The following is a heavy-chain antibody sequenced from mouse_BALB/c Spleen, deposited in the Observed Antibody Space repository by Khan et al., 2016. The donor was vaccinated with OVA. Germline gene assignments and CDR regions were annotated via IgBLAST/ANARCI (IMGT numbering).Heavy chain of an antibody. Sequence: VQLKQSGPELVEPGASVKMSCKASGYTFTNYVIHWVKQKPGQGLEWIGYINPDNAGTRYNEKFKGKATLTSDISSTTAYMEFSNLTSEDSAVXFCAREASSWDFSFPYWGQGTLVTVSA. CDR3: AREASSWDFSFPY. J-gene: IGHJ3*01. V-gene: IGHV1S136*01. CDR1: GYTFTNYV. D-gene: IGHD4-1*01. CDR2: INPDNAGT.